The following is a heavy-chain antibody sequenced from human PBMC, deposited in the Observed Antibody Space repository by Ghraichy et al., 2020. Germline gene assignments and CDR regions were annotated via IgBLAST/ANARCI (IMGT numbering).Heavy chain of an antibody. D-gene: IGHD1-26*01. V-gene: IGHV3-30-3*01. CDR3: ARGLIVGANYYYYGMDV. J-gene: IGHJ6*02. CDR2: ISYDGSNK. Sequence: GGSLRLSCAASGFTFSSYAMHWVRQAPGKGLEWVAVISYDGSNKYYADSVKGRFTISRDNSKNTLYLQMNSLRAEDTAVYYCARGLIVGANYYYYGMDVWGQGTTVTVSS. CDR1: GFTFSSYA.